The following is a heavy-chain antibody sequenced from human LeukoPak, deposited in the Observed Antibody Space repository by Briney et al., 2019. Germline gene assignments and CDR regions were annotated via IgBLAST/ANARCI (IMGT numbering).Heavy chain of an antibody. Sequence: QPGRSLRLSCAASGFTFSSYAMHWVRQAPGKGLEWVAVISYDGSNKYYADSVKGRFTISRDNSKNTLYLQMNSLRAEDTAVYYCARAGYGDYVGYFDYWGQGTLVTVSS. CDR3: ARAGYGDYVGYFDY. J-gene: IGHJ4*02. CDR2: ISYDGSNK. CDR1: GFTFSSYA. V-gene: IGHV3-30*14. D-gene: IGHD4-17*01.